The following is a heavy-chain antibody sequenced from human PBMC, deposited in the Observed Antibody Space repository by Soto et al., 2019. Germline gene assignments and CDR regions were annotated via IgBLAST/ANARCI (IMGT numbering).Heavy chain of an antibody. J-gene: IGHJ4*02. V-gene: IGHV1-18*01. CDR2: ISAYNGNT. D-gene: IGHD5-12*01. CDR3: ARDGIVATSSALFY. CDR1: GYTFTSYG. Sequence: QVQLVQSGAEVKKPGASVKVSCKASGYTFTSYGISWVRQAPGQGLEWMGWISAYNGNTNYAQKLQGRVTMTTDTXMSTDYMELRSLRSDDTAVYYCARDGIVATSSALFYWGQGTLVTVSS.